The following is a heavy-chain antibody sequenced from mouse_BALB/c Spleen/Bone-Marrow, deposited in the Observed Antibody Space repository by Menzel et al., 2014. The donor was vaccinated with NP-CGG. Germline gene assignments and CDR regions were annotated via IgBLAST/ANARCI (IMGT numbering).Heavy chain of an antibody. Sequence: VQLQQSEGDLVKPGGSLKLSCAASGFTFSSYGMSWVRQTPDKRLEWVATINNGGTYTYYPDSVKGRFTISRDNAKNTLYLQMSSLKSEDTAMYYCALNWDSAYWGQGTLVTVSA. J-gene: IGHJ3*01. CDR1: GFTFSSYG. CDR2: INNGGTYT. V-gene: IGHV5-6*01. CDR3: ALNWDSAY. D-gene: IGHD4-1*02.